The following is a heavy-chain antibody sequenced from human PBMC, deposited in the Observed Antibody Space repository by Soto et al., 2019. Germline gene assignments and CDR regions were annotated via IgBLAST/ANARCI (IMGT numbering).Heavy chain of an antibody. D-gene: IGHD3-10*01. Sequence: ASVKVSCKASGYTFTSYGISWVRQAPGQGLEWMGWISAYNGNTNYAQKLQGRVTMTTDTSTSTAYMELRSLRSDDTAVYYCARDQGSYYGSGSYYATREYYFDYWGQGTLVTVSS. CDR2: ISAYNGNT. CDR1: GYTFTSYG. V-gene: IGHV1-18*01. CDR3: ARDQGSYYGSGSYYATREYYFDY. J-gene: IGHJ4*02.